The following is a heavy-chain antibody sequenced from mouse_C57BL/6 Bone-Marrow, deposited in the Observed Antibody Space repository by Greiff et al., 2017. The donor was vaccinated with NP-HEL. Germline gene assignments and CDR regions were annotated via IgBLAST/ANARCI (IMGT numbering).Heavy chain of an antibody. J-gene: IGHJ1*03. CDR1: GFTFSDAW. CDR2: IRNKANNHAT. Sequence: EVKLMESGGGLVQPGGSMKLSCAASGFTFSDAWMDWVRQSPEKGLEWVAEIRNKANNHATYYAESVKGRFTISRDDSKSSVYLQMNSLRAEDTGMYYCTRIGRQPPYWYFDVWGTGTTVTVSS. D-gene: IGHD6-1*01. V-gene: IGHV6-6*01. CDR3: TRIGRQPPYWYFDV.